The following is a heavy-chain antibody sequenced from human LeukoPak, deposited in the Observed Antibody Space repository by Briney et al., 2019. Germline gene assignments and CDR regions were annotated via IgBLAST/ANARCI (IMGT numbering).Heavy chain of an antibody. V-gene: IGHV3-49*04. CDR1: GFTFADYG. CDR2: IRSNTYGGTT. CDR3: TTYRAYCSGGACYRHLEY. D-gene: IGHD2-15*01. Sequence: GRSLRLSCRASGFTFADYGLTCVRQAPGKGLELVGLIRSNTYGGTTESAASVKGRFSISRDDSEDIAYLQMNSLKIEDTALYYCTTYRAYCSGGACYRHLEYWGQGTLVTVSS. J-gene: IGHJ4*02.